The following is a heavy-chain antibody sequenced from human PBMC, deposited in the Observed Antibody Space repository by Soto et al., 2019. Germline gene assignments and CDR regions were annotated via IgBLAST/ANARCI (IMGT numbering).Heavy chain of an antibody. Sequence: SETLSLTCAVSGYSISSGHSWGWIRQPPGKGLEWIGSIFHTGSTYYNPSLKSRVTLSVDTSKNQFSLKLSSVTAADTAVYFCATLPRLDGMDVWGQGTTVTSP. CDR3: ATLPRLDGMDV. CDR1: GYSISSGHS. J-gene: IGHJ6*02. D-gene: IGHD6-25*01. V-gene: IGHV4-38-2*01. CDR2: IFHTGST.